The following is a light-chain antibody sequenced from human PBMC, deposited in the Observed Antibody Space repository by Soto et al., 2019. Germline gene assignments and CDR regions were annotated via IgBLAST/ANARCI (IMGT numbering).Light chain of an antibody. CDR2: ETS. Sequence: DIQMTQSPSSLSASVGDRVTITCRASQSLGRRLTWYQQKAGEAPTLLIYETSNLQNGVPSRFSGSGSETDFTLTINRLQPEDFATYYCQQSFGPPYTFGQGTKLE. V-gene: IGKV1-39*01. CDR1: QSLGRR. CDR3: QQSFGPPYT. J-gene: IGKJ2*01.